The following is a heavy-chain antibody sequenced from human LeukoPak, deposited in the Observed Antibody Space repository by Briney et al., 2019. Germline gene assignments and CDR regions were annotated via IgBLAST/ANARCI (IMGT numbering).Heavy chain of an antibody. Sequence: ASVKVSCKASGYTFTSYGISWVLQAPGQGLEWMGWISAYNGNTNYAQKLQGRVTMTTDTSTSTAYMELRSLRSDDTAVYYCARSGYYDILTGYYTPDGDGYYYYGMDVWGQGTTVTVSS. CDR3: ARSGYYDILTGYYTPDGDGYYYYGMDV. V-gene: IGHV1-18*01. CDR1: GYTFTSYG. CDR2: ISAYNGNT. D-gene: IGHD3-9*01. J-gene: IGHJ6*02.